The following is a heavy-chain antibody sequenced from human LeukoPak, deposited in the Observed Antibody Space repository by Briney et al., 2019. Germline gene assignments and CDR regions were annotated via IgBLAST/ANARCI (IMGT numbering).Heavy chain of an antibody. Sequence: GGSLRLSCAVSGFTFSRYAMTWVRQAPGKGLEWVSSISGSGGNTYYADSVKGRFTISRDNSKNTLYLQMNSLRAEDTAVYYCAKDRHYDSSGLIDYWGQGTLVTVSS. V-gene: IGHV3-23*01. CDR1: GFTFSRYA. CDR3: AKDRHYDSSGLIDY. D-gene: IGHD3-22*01. J-gene: IGHJ4*02. CDR2: ISGSGGNT.